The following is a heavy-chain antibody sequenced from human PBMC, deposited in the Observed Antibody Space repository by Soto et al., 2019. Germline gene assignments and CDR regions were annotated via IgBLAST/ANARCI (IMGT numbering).Heavy chain of an antibody. V-gene: IGHV1-69*13. CDR3: ARDRGDGYNYPYYFDY. CDR1: GGTFSSYA. CDR2: IIPIFGTA. Sequence: SVKVSCKASGGTFSSYAISWVRQAPGQGLEWMGGIIPIFGTANYAQKFQGRVTITADESTSTAYMELSSLRSEDTAVYYCARDRGDGYNYPYYFDYWGQGTLVTVSS. J-gene: IGHJ4*02. D-gene: IGHD5-12*01.